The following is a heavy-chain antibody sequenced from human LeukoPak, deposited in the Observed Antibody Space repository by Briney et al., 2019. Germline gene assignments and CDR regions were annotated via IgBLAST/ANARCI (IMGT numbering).Heavy chain of an antibody. J-gene: IGHJ5*02. CDR1: GFSRRTRGMG. CDR2: IDWEDDK. CDR3: ARIETGTTGWFDP. V-gene: IGHV2-70*01. Sequence: ESGPTLVNPTPTLTLTFTFSGFSRRTRGMGGSGNRKPPVKALEWLALIDWEDDKYYNTSLKTRLTISKDTSKNQVVLTMTNMDPVDTATYYCARIETGTTGWFDPWGQGTLVTVSS. D-gene: IGHD1-1*01.